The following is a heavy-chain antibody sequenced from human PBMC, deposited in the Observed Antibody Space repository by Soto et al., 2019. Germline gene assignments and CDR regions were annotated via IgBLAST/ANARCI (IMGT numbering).Heavy chain of an antibody. CDR1: GGRFSNLG. V-gene: IGHV1-69*13. D-gene: IGHD5-12*01. CDR3: AREGSGYHF. Sequence: GGSVKVSCKACGGRFSNLGISWVRQAPGQGLEWMGGIVPVFGRPNYAQRFRGRLTITADESTSTGYMELISLRSDDTAVYYCAREGSGYHFWGQGTQVTVSS. J-gene: IGHJ4*02. CDR2: IVPVFGRP.